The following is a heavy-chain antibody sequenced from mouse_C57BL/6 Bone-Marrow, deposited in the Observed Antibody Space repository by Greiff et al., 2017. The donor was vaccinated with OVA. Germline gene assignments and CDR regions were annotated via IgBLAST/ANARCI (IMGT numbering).Heavy chain of an antibody. Sequence: EVQLQQSGPELVKPGASVKISCKASGYTFTDYYMNWVKQSHGKSLEWIGDINPNNGGTSYNQKFKGKATLTVDKSSSTAYMELRSLTSEDSAVYYCARWHYYGSSYLYFDYWGQGTSLTVSS. CDR3: ARWHYYGSSYLYFDY. CDR2: INPNNGGT. V-gene: IGHV1-26*01. CDR1: GYTFTDYY. D-gene: IGHD1-1*01. J-gene: IGHJ2*02.